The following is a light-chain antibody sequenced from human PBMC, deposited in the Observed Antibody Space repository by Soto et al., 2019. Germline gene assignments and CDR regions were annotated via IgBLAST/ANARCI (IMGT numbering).Light chain of an antibody. V-gene: IGLV1-44*01. Sequence: QSVLTQPPSASGTPGQRVTISCSGSSSNIGSNTVNWYQQLPGTAPKLLIYSNNQRPSGVPDRFFGSKSGTSASLAISGLQSDDEADYYCAAWDDSLNGWVFGGGTKVTVL. CDR3: AAWDDSLNGWV. J-gene: IGLJ3*02. CDR2: SNN. CDR1: SSNIGSNT.